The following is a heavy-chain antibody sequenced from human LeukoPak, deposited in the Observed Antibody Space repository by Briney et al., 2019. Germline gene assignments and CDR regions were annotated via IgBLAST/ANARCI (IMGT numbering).Heavy chain of an antibody. CDR2: MNPNSGNT. D-gene: IGHD2-2*01. V-gene: IGHV1-8*02. J-gene: IGHJ5*02. Sequence: ASVKVSCKASGYTFTSYDINWVRQATGQGLEWMGWMNPNSGNTGCAQKFQGRVTMTRNTSISTAYMELSSLRSEDTAVYYCARGSCSSTICSQGHDSWGQGTLVSVSS. CDR1: GYTFTSYD. CDR3: ARGSCSSTICSQGHDS.